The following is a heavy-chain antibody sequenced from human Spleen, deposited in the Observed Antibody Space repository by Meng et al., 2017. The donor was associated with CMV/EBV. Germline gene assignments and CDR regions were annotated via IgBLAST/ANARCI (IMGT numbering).Heavy chain of an antibody. D-gene: IGHD4-17*01. V-gene: IGHV3-48*04. J-gene: IGHJ4*02. Sequence: GGSLRLSCAASGFTFSDYGMNWVRQAPGKGLEWLSWFSGHSDSIYYADSVKGRFTISRGNAKNSLFLQMNSLRAEDTAIYYCAKEDGGRYGVLDSWGQGTLVTVSS. CDR3: AKEDGGRYGVLDS. CDR1: GFTFSDYG. CDR2: FSGHSDSI.